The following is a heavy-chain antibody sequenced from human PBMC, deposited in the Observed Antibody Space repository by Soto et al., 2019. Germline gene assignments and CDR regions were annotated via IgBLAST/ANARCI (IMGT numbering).Heavy chain of an antibody. D-gene: IGHD3-22*01. CDR3: TRDDFYDSSPNDPFDI. CDR1: GFTFSSYW. J-gene: IGHJ3*02. V-gene: IGHV3-7*05. CDR2: INQDGSEK. Sequence: GGSLRLSCAASGFTFSSYWMNWVRQAPGKGLEWVANINQDGSEKYYVDSVKGRFTISRDNAKNSLYLQMNSLRAEDTAVYYCTRDDFYDSSPNDPFDIWGQGTMVTVSS.